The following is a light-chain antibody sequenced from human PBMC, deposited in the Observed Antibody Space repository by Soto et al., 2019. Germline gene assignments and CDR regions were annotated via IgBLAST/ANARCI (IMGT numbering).Light chain of an antibody. Sequence: EIVLTQSPGTLSLSPGERATLSCRASQSVTSSYLAWYHQTPGQAPRLLIYGASRRATGIPDRFSGSGSGTDFTLTISRLEPEDFAVYYCQQCDTSSWTFGQGTKVEIK. CDR3: QQCDTSSWT. J-gene: IGKJ1*01. CDR2: GAS. V-gene: IGKV3-20*01. CDR1: QSVTSSY.